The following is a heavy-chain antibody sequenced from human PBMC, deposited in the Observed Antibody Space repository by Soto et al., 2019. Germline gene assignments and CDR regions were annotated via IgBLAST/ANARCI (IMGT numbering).Heavy chain of an antibody. CDR1: GGSISSYY. CDR2: IHYSGST. Sequence: PSETLSLTCTVSGGSISSYYWSWIRQPPGKGLEWIGYIHYSGSTNYNPSLKSRVTISVDTSKNQFSLKLSSVTAADTAVYYCARVRLVRTYYYGMDVWGQGTTVTVSS. V-gene: IGHV4-59*01. D-gene: IGHD6-6*01. CDR3: ARVRLVRTYYYGMDV. J-gene: IGHJ6*02.